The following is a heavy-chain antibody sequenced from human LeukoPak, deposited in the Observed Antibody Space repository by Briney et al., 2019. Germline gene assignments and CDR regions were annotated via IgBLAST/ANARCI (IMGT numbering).Heavy chain of an antibody. Sequence: SETVSLICTVSGGSISSYYWSWIRQPAGKGLEWIGRIYTSASTNYNPSLKSRVTMSVDTSKNQFSLKLSSVTAADTAVYYCARFGYYGLNMDVWGKGTTVTVSS. V-gene: IGHV4-4*07. D-gene: IGHD3-10*01. J-gene: IGHJ6*03. CDR3: ARFGYYGLNMDV. CDR2: IYTSAST. CDR1: GGSISSYY.